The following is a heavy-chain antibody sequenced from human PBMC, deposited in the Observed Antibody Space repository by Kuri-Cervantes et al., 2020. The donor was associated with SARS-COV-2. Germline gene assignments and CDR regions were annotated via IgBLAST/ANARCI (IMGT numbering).Heavy chain of an antibody. Sequence: GGSLRLSCAASGFTFSDYYMSWIRQAPGKGLEWVSYISSSGSTIYYADSVKGRFTISRDNAKNSLYLQMNSLRAEDTAVYYCARDITTGQWLEIPYWGQGTLVTVSS. CDR2: ISSSGSTI. J-gene: IGHJ4*02. D-gene: IGHD6-19*01. CDR3: ARDITTGQWLEIPY. V-gene: IGHV3-11*01. CDR1: GFTFSDYY.